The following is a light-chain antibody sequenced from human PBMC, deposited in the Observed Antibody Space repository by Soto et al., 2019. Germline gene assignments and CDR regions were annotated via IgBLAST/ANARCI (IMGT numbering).Light chain of an antibody. V-gene: IGKV3-20*01. J-gene: IGKJ4*01. CDR1: QSVSSSY. CDR2: GAS. Sequence: EMVLTQSPGTLSLSPGERATLSCRASQSVSSSYLAWYQQKPGQASRLLIYGASIKYTGIPDRFSGSGSGKDFTLTISILEPEDLAVYYCQQYGSSPLLTFGGGTTVAIK. CDR3: QQYGSSPLLT.